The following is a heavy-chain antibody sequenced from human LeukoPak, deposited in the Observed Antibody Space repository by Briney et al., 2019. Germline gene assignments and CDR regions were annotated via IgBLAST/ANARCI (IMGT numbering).Heavy chain of an antibody. V-gene: IGHV1-24*01. D-gene: IGHD5-24*01. CDR2: FDPEDGET. J-gene: IGHJ3*02. Sequence: ASVKVSCRVSGYTLSELSIHWVRQAPGKGLEWLGGFDPEDGETIYAQKLQGRVTMTTDTSTSAAYMELRSLRSDDTAVYYCARDRGGAFDIWGQGTMVTVSS. CDR3: ARDRGGAFDI. CDR1: GYTLSELS.